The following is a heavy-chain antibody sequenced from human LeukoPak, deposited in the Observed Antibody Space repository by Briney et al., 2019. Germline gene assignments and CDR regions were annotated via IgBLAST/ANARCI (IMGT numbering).Heavy chain of an antibody. Sequence: SETLSLTCTVSGGSISSYYWSWIRQPPGKGLEWIGYIYYSGSTNYNPSLKSRVAISVDTSKNQFSLKLSSVTAADTAVYYCARVPLSHDHDAFDIWGQGTMVTVSS. J-gene: IGHJ3*02. D-gene: IGHD1-1*01. CDR3: ARVPLSHDHDAFDI. CDR2: IYYSGST. V-gene: IGHV4-59*01. CDR1: GGSISSYY.